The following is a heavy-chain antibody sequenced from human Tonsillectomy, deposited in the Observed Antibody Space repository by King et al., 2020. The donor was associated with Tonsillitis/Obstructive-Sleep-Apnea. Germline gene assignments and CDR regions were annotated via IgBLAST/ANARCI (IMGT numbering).Heavy chain of an antibody. J-gene: IGHJ6*03. CDR1: GFTFSKAW. CDR2: IKSKTNGGTT. D-gene: IGHD2-2*01. Sequence: VQLVESGGGLVKPGGSLRLSCAASGFTFSKAWMSWVRQAPGKGLEWLGRIKSKTNGGTTDYAAPVKGRFTISRDDSKNTLYLQMNSLKTEDTAVYYCTRDGGYCSSTSCYYYYMDVWGKGTTVTVSS. CDR3: TRDGGYCSSTSCYYYYMDV. V-gene: IGHV3-15*01.